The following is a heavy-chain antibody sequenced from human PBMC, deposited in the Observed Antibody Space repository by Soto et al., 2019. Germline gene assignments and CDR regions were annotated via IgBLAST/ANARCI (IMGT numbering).Heavy chain of an antibody. CDR1: GGSITSANW. CDR2: ISHSGIT. J-gene: IGHJ5*02. Sequence: PSETLSLTCAVSGGSITSANWWTWVRQPPGGGLEWIGEISHSGITNYKASLKSRVTMSVDKTKNDVSLKLTSVTAADTAVYYCARVLRGWFDPWGQRPHVTVST. CDR3: ARVLRGWFDP. V-gene: IGHV4-4*02.